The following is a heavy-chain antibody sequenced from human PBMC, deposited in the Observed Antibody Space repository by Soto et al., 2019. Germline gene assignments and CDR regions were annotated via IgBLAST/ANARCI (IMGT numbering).Heavy chain of an antibody. D-gene: IGHD2-21*02. CDR2: IYQSGST. J-gene: IGHJ4*02. V-gene: IGHV4-30-2*01. CDR3: ARSYSGGDAYFDY. CDR1: GGSISSGGYA. Sequence: ASETLSLTCAVSGGSISSGGYAWAWIRQPPGKGLEWVGYIYQSGSTYYNPSLKSRVTIAVDRSKNQFSLNLASVTAADTAVYYCARSYSGGDAYFDYWGQGTVVTVSS.